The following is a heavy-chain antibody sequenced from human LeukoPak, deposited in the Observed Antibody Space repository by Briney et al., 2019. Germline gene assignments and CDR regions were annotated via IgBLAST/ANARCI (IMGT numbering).Heavy chain of an antibody. Sequence: GGSLRLSCAASGFTFSSYAMSWVRQAPGKGLEWVSAISGSGGSTYYADSVKGRFTISRDNSKNTLYLQMNSLRAEDTAVYYCARDTVDIVATPVYWGQGTLVTVSS. CDR3: ARDTVDIVATPVY. CDR1: GFTFSSYA. CDR2: ISGSGGST. J-gene: IGHJ4*02. V-gene: IGHV3-23*01. D-gene: IGHD5-12*01.